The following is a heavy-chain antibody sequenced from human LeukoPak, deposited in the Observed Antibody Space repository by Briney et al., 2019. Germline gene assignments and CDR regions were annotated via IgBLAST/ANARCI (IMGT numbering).Heavy chain of an antibody. J-gene: IGHJ4*02. CDR3: ASGGMGARKYYSDPFHY. D-gene: IGHD3-10*01. CDR1: GFTVSSNY. CDR2: LYSAGST. V-gene: IGHV3-53*01. Sequence: PGGSLRLSCAASGFTVSSNYMSWVRQAPGKGLEWVPILYSAGSTYYADSVRGRFTIARDSSKNTVRLQMNSLRAEDTAVYYCASGGMGARKYYSDPFHYWGQGTLVTVSS.